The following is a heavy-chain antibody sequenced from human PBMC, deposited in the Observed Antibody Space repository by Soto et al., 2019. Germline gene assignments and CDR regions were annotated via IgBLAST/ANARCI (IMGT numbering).Heavy chain of an antibody. CDR3: SRRAPEGFDP. CDR1: GGTIRSSNYY. V-gene: IGHV4-39*02. J-gene: IGHJ5*02. CDR2: IDYSGST. Sequence: SETLSLTCTVSGGTIRSSNYYWAWIRQPPGKGLEWIGSIDYSGSTYYKPSLKSRVTISVDTSKNHFSLKLGSVTAADTALYYCSRRAPEGFDPWGQGTLVTVSS.